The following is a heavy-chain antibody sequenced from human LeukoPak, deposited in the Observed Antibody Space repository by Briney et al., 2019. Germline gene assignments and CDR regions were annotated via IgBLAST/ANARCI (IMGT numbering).Heavy chain of an antibody. D-gene: IGHD6-19*01. CDR2: IIPIFGTA. V-gene: IGHV1-69*13. Sequence: SVKVSCRASGGTFSSYAISWVRQAPGQGLEWMGGIIPIFGTANYAQKFQGRVTITADESTSTAYMELSSLRSEDTAVYYCARAGIAVAGVLYYWGQGTLVTVSS. CDR1: GGTFSSYA. CDR3: ARAGIAVAGVLYY. J-gene: IGHJ4*02.